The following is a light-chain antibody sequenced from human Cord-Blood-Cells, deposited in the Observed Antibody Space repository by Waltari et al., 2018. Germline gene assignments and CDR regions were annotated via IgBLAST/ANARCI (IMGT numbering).Light chain of an antibody. CDR1: SSDVGRYKL. J-gene: IGLJ2*01. CDR2: EVS. V-gene: IGLV2-23*02. CDR3: CSYAGSSTVV. Sequence: QSALTQPASVSGSPGQSITISCTGTSSDVGRYKLFSWYQQHPGKAPKLMIYEVSKRPSGVSNRFSGSKSGNTASLTISGLQAEDEADYYCCSYAGSSTVVFGGGTKLTVL.